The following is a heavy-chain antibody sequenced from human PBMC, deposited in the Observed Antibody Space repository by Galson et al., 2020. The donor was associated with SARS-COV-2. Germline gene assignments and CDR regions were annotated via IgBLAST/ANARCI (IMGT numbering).Heavy chain of an antibody. CDR3: ARDQAIVGATTYYYGMDV. Sequence: GESLKISCAASGFTFSDYYMSWIRQAPGKGLEWVSYISSSGSTIYYADSVKSRFTISRDNAKNSLYLQMNSLRAEDTAVYYCARDQAIVGATTYYYGMDVWGQGTTVTVSS. V-gene: IGHV3-11*01. CDR2: ISSSGSTI. J-gene: IGHJ6*02. D-gene: IGHD1-26*01. CDR1: GFTFSDYY.